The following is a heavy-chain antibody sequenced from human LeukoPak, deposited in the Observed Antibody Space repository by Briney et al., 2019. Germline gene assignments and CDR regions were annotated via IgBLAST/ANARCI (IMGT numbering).Heavy chain of an antibody. D-gene: IGHD3-9*01. CDR1: GFTFSSYS. CDR2: ISSSSSYI. Sequence: GGSLRLSCAASGFTFSSYSMNWVRQAPGKGLEWVSSISSSSSYIYYADSVKGRFTISRDNAKNSLYLQMNSLRSEDTAVYYCARERSHVDILTGYYTYYYYYGMDVWGKGTTVTVSS. CDR3: ARERSHVDILTGYYTYYYYYGMDV. V-gene: IGHV3-21*04. J-gene: IGHJ6*04.